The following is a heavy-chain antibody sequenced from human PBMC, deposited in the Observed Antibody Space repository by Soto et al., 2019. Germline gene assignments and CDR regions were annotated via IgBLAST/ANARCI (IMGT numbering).Heavy chain of an antibody. CDR3: ARYYQPTNWFDP. Sequence: LSLTCTVSGGSISSYYWSWIRQPAGKGLEWIGRIYTSGSTNYNPSLKSRVTMSVDTSKNQFSLRLSSVTAADTAVYYCARYYQPTNWFDPWGQGILVTVSS. J-gene: IGHJ5*02. CDR1: GGSISSYY. CDR2: IYTSGST. V-gene: IGHV4-4*07. D-gene: IGHD2-8*01.